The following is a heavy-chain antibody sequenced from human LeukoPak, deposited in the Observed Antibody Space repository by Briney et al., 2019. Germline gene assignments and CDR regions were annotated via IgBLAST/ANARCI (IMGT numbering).Heavy chain of an antibody. V-gene: IGHV3-30*18. Sequence: GGSLRLSCAASGFAFSNYGMHWVRQAPGKGLEWVAIISYDGSNKYYADSVKGRFTISKDNSKNTLYLQMNSLRAEDTAVYYCAKSCLDTYYDTLTGSDYWGQGTLVTVSS. CDR2: ISYDGSNK. D-gene: IGHD3-9*01. CDR3: AKSCLDTYYDTLTGSDY. CDR1: GFAFSNYG. J-gene: IGHJ4*02.